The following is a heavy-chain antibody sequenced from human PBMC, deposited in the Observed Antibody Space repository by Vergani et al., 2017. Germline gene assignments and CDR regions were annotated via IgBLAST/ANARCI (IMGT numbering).Heavy chain of an antibody. CDR3: GRGSDNYN. Sequence: EVQLLESGGGLGQPGGSLRLSCAASGFIFTNYAMSWVRQAPGKGLEWVSTIGGSGDSTFYADSVKGRFAISRDNSKNTVYLQMNSLRVEDTAVYYCGRGSDNYNWGQGTLVTVSS. J-gene: IGHJ4*02. CDR2: IGGSGDST. V-gene: IGHV3-23*01. CDR1: GFIFTNYA. D-gene: IGHD5-24*01.